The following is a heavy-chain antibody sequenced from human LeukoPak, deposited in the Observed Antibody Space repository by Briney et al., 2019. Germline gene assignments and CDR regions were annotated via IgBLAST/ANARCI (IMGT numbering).Heavy chain of an antibody. CDR1: GGTFSSYA. V-gene: IGHV1-69*01. CDR2: IIPIFGTA. Sequence: GASVKVSCKASGGTFSSYAISWVRQAPGQGLEWMGGIIPIFGTANYAQKFQGRVTITADESTSTAYMELSSLRSEDTAVYYCARAEGGLSGPYYMDVWGKGTTVTISS. CDR3: ARAEGGLSGPYYMDV. J-gene: IGHJ6*03. D-gene: IGHD3/OR15-3a*01.